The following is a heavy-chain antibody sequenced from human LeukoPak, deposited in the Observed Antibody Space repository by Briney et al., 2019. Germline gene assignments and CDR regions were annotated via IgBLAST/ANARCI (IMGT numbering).Heavy chain of an antibody. Sequence: PGGSLRLSCAASGFSVSGNYISWVRQAPGQGLEWVSVTYGGGSTYYADSVKGRFTISRDNSKNTLFLQMNSLRAEDTAVYYCAKGSLRFLEWLLYLVGFDYWGQGTLVTVSS. CDR3: AKGSLRFLEWLLYLVGFDY. V-gene: IGHV3-53*01. CDR1: GFSVSGNY. D-gene: IGHD3-3*01. J-gene: IGHJ4*02. CDR2: TYGGGST.